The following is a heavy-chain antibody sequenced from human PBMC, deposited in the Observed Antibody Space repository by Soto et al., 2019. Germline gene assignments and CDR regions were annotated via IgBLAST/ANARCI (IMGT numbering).Heavy chain of an antibody. Sequence: PSETLSLTCTVSGGSISSGGYYWSWIRQHPGKGLEWIGYIYYSGSTYYNPSLKSRVTISVDTSKNQFSLKLSSVTAADTAVYYCARGDLGHYYYMDVWGKGTTVTVSS. CDR2: IYYSGST. J-gene: IGHJ6*03. CDR3: ARGDLGHYYYMDV. V-gene: IGHV4-31*03. CDR1: GGSISSGGYY. D-gene: IGHD3-10*01.